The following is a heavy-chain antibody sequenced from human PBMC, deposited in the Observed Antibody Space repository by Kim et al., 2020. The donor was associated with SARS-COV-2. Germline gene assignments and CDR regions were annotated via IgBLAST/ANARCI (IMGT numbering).Heavy chain of an antibody. Sequence: GGSLRLSCAASGFTFSDYYMSWIRQAPGKGLEWVSYISSSGSTIYYADSAKGRFTISRDNAKNSLYLQMNSLRAEDTAVYYCARDGLSDVYYYYYYGMDVWGQGTTVTVSS. CDR3: ARDGLSDVYYYYYYGMDV. V-gene: IGHV3-11*01. CDR1: GFTFSDYY. D-gene: IGHD3-10*01. CDR2: ISSSGSTI. J-gene: IGHJ6*02.